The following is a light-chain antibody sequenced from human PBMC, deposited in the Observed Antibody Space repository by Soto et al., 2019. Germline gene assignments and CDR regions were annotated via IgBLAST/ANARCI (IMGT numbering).Light chain of an antibody. CDR3: QPYSTSAT. V-gene: IGKV1D-16*01. J-gene: IGKJ1*01. CDR1: QGISSW. Sequence: DIQMTQSPSSVSASVGDRVTITFRASQGISSWLAWYQQKPGKAPKLLIYGASSLEGGVPSRFSGSGSGTDFTLTISSLQPDDIATYYCQPYSTSATFGQGTKVDIK. CDR2: GAS.